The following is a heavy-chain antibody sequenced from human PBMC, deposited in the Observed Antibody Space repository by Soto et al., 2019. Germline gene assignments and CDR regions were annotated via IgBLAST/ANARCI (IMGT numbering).Heavy chain of an antibody. Sequence: GASVKVSFKASGGTFSSYAISWVRQAPGQGLEWMGGIIPIFGTANYAQKFQGRVTITADESTSTAYMELSSLRSEDTAVYYCARGGRETVTTKNYYYGMGVWGQGTTVTVSS. CDR1: GGTFSSYA. CDR3: ARGGRETVTTKNYYYGMGV. CDR2: IIPIFGTA. D-gene: IGHD4-4*01. V-gene: IGHV1-69*13. J-gene: IGHJ6*02.